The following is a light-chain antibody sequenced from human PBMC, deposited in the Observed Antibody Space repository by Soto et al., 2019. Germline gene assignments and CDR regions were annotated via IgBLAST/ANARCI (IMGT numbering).Light chain of an antibody. V-gene: IGKV2-28*01. CDR2: LGS. J-gene: IGKJ2*01. Sequence: IVMTQSPLSLPFTPGEPASISCRSSQSLLYGAGYMYVDWYLQKPGQPPQLLIFLGSNRAPGVPDRFSGSVSGTDFTLKISRVETEDLGVYYCMQTRQTPYTFGQGTKLEIK. CDR3: MQTRQTPYT. CDR1: QSLLYGAGYMY.